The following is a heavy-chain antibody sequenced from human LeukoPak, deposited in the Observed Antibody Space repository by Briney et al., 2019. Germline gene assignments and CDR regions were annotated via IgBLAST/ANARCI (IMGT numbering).Heavy chain of an antibody. J-gene: IGHJ4*02. CDR1: GFTFSSYG. CDR2: ISYDGSNK. CDR3: ALSSSGWYGDY. V-gene: IGHV3-30*03. Sequence: GGSLRLSCAASGFTFSSYGMHWVRQAPGKGLEWVAVISYDGSNKYYADSVKGRFTISRDNSKNTLYLQMNSLRAEDTAVYYCALSSSGWYGDYWGQGTLVTVSS. D-gene: IGHD6-19*01.